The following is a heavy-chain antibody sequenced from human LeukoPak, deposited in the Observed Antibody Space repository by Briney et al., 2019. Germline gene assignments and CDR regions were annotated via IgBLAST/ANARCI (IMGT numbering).Heavy chain of an antibody. CDR1: GFTYSHYG. Sequence: GGSLRLSCAASGFTYSHYGMHWVRRGPGKGLEWVAVIWSDGTGKYYSDAVKGRFTISRDNSRNTLDLQMDSLRGDDTAVYYCARDAERGFDYSNSLKYWGQGTLVTVSS. CDR2: IWSDGTGK. V-gene: IGHV3-33*08. J-gene: IGHJ4*02. D-gene: IGHD4-11*01. CDR3: ARDAERGFDYSNSLKY.